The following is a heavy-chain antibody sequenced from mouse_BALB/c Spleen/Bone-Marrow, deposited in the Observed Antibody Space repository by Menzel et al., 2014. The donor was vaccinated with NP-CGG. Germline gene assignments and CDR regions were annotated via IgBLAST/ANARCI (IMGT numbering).Heavy chain of an antibody. D-gene: IGHD2-2*01. CDR2: INPNSDYT. V-gene: IGHV1-4*01. CDR1: GYTLTYYT. J-gene: IGHJ3*01. Sequence: QVHVKQSGAELARPGASVKMSCKASGYTLTYYTMYWVKQRPGQGLEWIGYINPNSDYTNYNQKFKDKATLTADKSSSTAYMQLSSLTSEDSAVYYCAREVYGSWFAYWGQGTLVTVSA. CDR3: AREVYGSWFAY.